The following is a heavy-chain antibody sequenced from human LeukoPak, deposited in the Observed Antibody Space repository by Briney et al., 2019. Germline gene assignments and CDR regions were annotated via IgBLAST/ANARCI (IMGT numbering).Heavy chain of an antibody. V-gene: IGHV3-30*03. CDR1: GFTFSSYS. Sequence: GGSLRLSCAASGFTFSSYSMNWVRQAPGKGLEWVAVISYDGSNKYYADSVKGRFTISRDNSKNTLYLQMNSLRSEDTAVYYCARDHYTNTAMVPNLLPYYMDVWGKGTTVTVSS. CDR2: ISYDGSNK. CDR3: ARDHYTNTAMVPNLLPYYMDV. J-gene: IGHJ6*03. D-gene: IGHD5-18*01.